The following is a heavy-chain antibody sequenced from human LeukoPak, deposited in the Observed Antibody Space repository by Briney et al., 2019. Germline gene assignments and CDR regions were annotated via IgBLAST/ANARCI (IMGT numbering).Heavy chain of an antibody. Sequence: HGASVKVSCKASGGTFSSYAISWVRQAPGQGLEWMGRIIPIFGTANYAQKFQGRVTITTDESTSTAYMELSSLRSEDTAVYYCARGLLGYSYGVYFDYWGQGTLVTVSS. CDR3: ARGLLGYSYGVYFDY. CDR2: IIPIFGTA. CDR1: GGTFSSYA. J-gene: IGHJ4*02. V-gene: IGHV1-69*05. D-gene: IGHD5-18*01.